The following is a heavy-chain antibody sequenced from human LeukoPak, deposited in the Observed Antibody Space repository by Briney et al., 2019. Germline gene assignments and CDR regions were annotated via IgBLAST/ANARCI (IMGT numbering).Heavy chain of an antibody. CDR1: GFTFSSYA. J-gene: IGHJ4*02. CDR3: AKDPTNTMIVVVFFDY. CDR2: ISGSGGST. Sequence: GGSLRLSCAASGFTFSSYAMSWVRQAPGKGLEWVSAISGSGGSTYYADSVKGRFTISRDNSENTLYLQMNSLRAEDTAVYYCAKDPTNTMIVVVFFDYWGQGTLVTVSS. V-gene: IGHV3-23*01. D-gene: IGHD3-22*01.